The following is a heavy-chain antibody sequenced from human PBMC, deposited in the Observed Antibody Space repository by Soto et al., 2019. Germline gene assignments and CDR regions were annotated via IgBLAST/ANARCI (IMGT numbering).Heavy chain of an antibody. CDR1: EFTFNNYW. CDR2: INTDGSTT. D-gene: IGHD3-16*02. J-gene: IGHJ6*02. Sequence: EVQLVESGGGLVQPGGSLRLSCAASEFTFNNYWMHWVRQVPGKGLEWVSRINTDGSTTNYADSVMGRFTISRDNADNTVYRQVNSLRAEATAVYYCAIEIYLRYGLDVWSQGATVTVSS. V-gene: IGHV3-74*01. CDR3: AIEIYLRYGLDV.